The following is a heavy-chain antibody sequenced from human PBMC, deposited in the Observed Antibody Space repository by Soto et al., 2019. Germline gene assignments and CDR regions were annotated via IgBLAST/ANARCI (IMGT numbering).Heavy chain of an antibody. J-gene: IGHJ5*02. CDR2: ICCSGGST. Sequence: PGGSLRLSCAASGFTFSSYAMSWVRQAPGKGLEWVSSICCSGGSTYYADSVKGLFTFFRDNSKNTLYLQINSLRAVDTAVYYCAKVALYLYSSPGDPWGQGTLVTVSS. V-gene: IGHV3-23*01. CDR1: GFTFSSYA. CDR3: AKVALYLYSSPGDP. D-gene: IGHD6-13*01.